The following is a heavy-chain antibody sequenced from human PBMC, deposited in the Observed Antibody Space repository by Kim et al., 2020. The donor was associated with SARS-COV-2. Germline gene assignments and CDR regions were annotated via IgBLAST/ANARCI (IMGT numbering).Heavy chain of an antibody. CDR3: ARGGGWWQRLIDY. D-gene: IGHD2-15*01. CDR2: INHSGST. CDR1: GGSFSGYY. J-gene: IGHJ4*02. V-gene: IGHV4-34*01. Sequence: SETLSLTCAVYGGSFSGYYWSWIRQPPGKGLEWIGEINHSGSTNYNPSLKSRVTISVDTSKNQFSLKLSSVTAADTAVYYCARGGGWWQRLIDYWGQGTLVTVSS.